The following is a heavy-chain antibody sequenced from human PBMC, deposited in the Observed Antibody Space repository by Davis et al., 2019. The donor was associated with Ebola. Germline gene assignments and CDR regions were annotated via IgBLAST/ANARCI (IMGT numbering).Heavy chain of an antibody. J-gene: IGHJ4*01. Sequence: ASVKVSCKASGYTFTGHFMHWVRQAPGQGLEWMGWINANSGDTNRAQKFQVRVAMTRDTSISTAYMEMSGLTSDDTAVYYCTRGQTVAGSSGPITEGDYWGQGTLVTVSS. CDR1: GYTFTGHF. D-gene: IGHD6-19*01. CDR2: INANSGDT. CDR3: TRGQTVAGSSGPITEGDY. V-gene: IGHV1-2*02.